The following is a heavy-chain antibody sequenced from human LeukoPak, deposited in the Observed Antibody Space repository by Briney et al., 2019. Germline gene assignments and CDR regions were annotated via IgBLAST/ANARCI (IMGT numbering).Heavy chain of an antibody. J-gene: IGHJ3*02. CDR2: IIPIFGTA. V-gene: IGHV1-69*13. D-gene: IGHD3-22*01. Sequence: SVKVSCKASGGTFSSYAISWVRQAPGQGLEWMGGIIPIFGTANYAQKFQGRVKITADESTSTAYMELSSLRSEDTAVYYCAREVGYYDSSGTEVDAFDIWGQGTMVTVSS. CDR3: AREVGYYDSSGTEVDAFDI. CDR1: GGTFSSYA.